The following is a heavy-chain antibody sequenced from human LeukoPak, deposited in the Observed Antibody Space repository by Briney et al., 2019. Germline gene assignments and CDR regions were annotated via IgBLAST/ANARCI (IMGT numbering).Heavy chain of an antibody. CDR1: GFTFSSYA. CDR2: ISGSGGST. Sequence: GGSLRLSCAASGFTFSSYAMSWVRQAPGKGLEWVSAISGSGGSTYYADSVKGRFTISRDNSKNTLYLQMNSLRAEDTAVYYCAKVRACSGGSCYEGPIDYWGQGTLVTVSS. CDR3: AKVRACSGGSCYEGPIDY. D-gene: IGHD2-15*01. J-gene: IGHJ4*02. V-gene: IGHV3-23*01.